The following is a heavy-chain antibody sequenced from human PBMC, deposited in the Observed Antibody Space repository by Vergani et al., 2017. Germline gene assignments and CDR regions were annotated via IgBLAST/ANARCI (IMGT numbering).Heavy chain of an antibody. V-gene: IGHV3-49*03. D-gene: IGHD3-9*01. CDR2: IRTKSQGETT. CDR1: GFTFGDDA. J-gene: IGHJ4*02. CDR3: TRDRNYDIWTGSTNRFDH. Sequence: EVQLVESGGELVQPGRPLRLSCTASGFTFGDDAISWFRQAPGKGPEWVTFIRTKSQGETTEYAASVKGRFFISRIDSKGVAYLHMNSLRTEDTAGYYCTRDRNYDIWTGSTNRFDHWGQGTLVTVSA.